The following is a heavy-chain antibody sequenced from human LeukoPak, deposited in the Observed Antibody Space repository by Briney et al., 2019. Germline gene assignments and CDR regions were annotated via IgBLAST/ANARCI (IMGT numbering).Heavy chain of an antibody. D-gene: IGHD3-3*01. CDR3: ARQNYDEVNYHYYGLDV. V-gene: IGHV4-59*08. Sequence: SETLSLTSTVSGGSISSNYWSWIRQSPGKGLEWIGYIYYRGSTDYNPSLKSRVTISVDTSKNQFSLKLSSVTAADTAVYYCARQNYDEVNYHYYGLDVWGQGTTVTVSS. CDR1: GGSISSNY. J-gene: IGHJ6*02. CDR2: IYYRGST.